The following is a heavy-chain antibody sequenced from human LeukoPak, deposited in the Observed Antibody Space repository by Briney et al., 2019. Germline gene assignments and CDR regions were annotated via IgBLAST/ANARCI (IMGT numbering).Heavy chain of an antibody. CDR3: LIDYGDYGLDFDY. CDR1: GFTVSSNY. CDR2: IYSGGST. J-gene: IGHJ4*02. D-gene: IGHD4-17*01. Sequence: PGGSLILSCAASGFTVSSNYMSWVRQAPGKGLEWVSVIYSGGSTYYADSVKGRFTISRDNSKNTLYLQMNSLRAEDTAVYYCLIDYGDYGLDFDYWGQGTLVTVSS. V-gene: IGHV3-53*01.